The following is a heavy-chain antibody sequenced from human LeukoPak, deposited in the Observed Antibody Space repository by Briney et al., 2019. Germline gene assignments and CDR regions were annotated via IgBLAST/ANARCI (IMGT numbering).Heavy chain of an antibody. J-gene: IGHJ5*02. Sequence: PSETLSLTCTVSGGSISSYYWSWIRQPAGKGLEWIGRIYTSGSTNYNPSLKSRVTMSVDTSKNQFSLKLSSVTAADTAVYYCARDGSDDFWSGFNWFDPWGQGTLVTVSS. CDR3: ARDGSDDFWSGFNWFDP. CDR1: GGSISSYY. V-gene: IGHV4-4*07. D-gene: IGHD3-3*01. CDR2: IYTSGST.